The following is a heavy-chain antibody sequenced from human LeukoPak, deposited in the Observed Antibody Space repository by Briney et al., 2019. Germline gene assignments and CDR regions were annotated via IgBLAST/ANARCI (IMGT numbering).Heavy chain of an antibody. V-gene: IGHV3-30*18. J-gene: IGHJ4*02. CDR3: AKDILRGLGHGYDGGGFDY. CDR1: GFTFGSYG. D-gene: IGHD5-12*01. Sequence: GGSLRLSCAASGFTFGSYGMHWVRQPPGKGLEWVAVISYDGSNKYYADSVKGRFTISRDNSKNTLYLQMNSLRAEDTAVYYCAKDILRGLGHGYDGGGFDYWGQGTLVTVSS. CDR2: ISYDGSNK.